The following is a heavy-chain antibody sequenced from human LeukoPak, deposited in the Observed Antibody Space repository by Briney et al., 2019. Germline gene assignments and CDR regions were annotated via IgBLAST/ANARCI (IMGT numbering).Heavy chain of an antibody. J-gene: IGHJ3*02. V-gene: IGHV3-9*01. CDR2: ISWNSGSI. CDR1: GFIFNNYA. Sequence: GGSLRLSCAGSGFIFNNYAMHWVRQPPGKGLEWVSGISWNSGSIDYADSVKGRFTISRDNAKNSLYLQMNSLRVEDAALYSCAKDIAWEPRDYAFDNWGQGTMVTVSS. CDR3: AKDIAWEPRDYAFDN. D-gene: IGHD1-26*01.